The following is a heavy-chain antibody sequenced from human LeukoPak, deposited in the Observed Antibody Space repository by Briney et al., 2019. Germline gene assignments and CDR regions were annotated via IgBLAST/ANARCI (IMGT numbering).Heavy chain of an antibody. CDR3: ATYYDSSGYRFDC. Sequence: SETLSLTCAVSGGSISSGNWWSWVRQPPGKGLEWIGEVLHSGSTNYNPSLKSRVTMSVDKSKNQFSLKLSSVTAADTAVYYCATYYDSSGYRFDCWGQGTLVTVSS. V-gene: IGHV4-4*02. CDR1: GGSISSGNW. J-gene: IGHJ4*02. D-gene: IGHD3-22*01. CDR2: VLHSGST.